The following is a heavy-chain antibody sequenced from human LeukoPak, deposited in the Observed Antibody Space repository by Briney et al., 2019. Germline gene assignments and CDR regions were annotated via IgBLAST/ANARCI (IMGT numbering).Heavy chain of an antibody. D-gene: IGHD1-1*01. CDR3: AKKGKTTADFDS. V-gene: IGHV3-23*01. CDR1: GFTFSSFA. CDR2: ISDSADST. Sequence: GGSLRLSCVASGFTFSSFAMTWVRQAPGKGLEWVSVISDSADSTYYADSVKGRFTISRDNSKDTLYLQMNSLRAEDSALYYCAKKGKTTADFDSWGQGTLVTVSS. J-gene: IGHJ4*02.